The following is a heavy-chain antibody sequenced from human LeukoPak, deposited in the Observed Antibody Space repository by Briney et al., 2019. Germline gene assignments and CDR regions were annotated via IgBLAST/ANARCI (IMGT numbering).Heavy chain of an antibody. CDR2: IYYSGST. CDR1: GGSISSYD. Sequence: PGQTLSLTCTVPGGSISSYDRSWIRQPPGKGLEWIGYIYYSGSTKYNPSPTSRGTILVDTTKKKYSLKQRSVTAADTAVYYCAAQYSSKPGYYYGMDIWGQGTPVTVSS. J-gene: IGHJ6*02. CDR3: AAQYSSKPGYYYGMDI. D-gene: IGHD6-13*01. V-gene: IGHV4-59*08.